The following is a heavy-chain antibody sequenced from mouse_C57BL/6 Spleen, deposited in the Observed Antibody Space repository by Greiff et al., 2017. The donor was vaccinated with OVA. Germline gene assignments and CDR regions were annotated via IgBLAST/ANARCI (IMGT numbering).Heavy chain of an antibody. CDR2: IDPEDGET. V-gene: IGHV14-2*01. Sequence: EVQLQQSGAELVKPGASVKLSCTASGFNIKDYYMHWVKQRTEQGLEWIGRIDPEDGETKYAPKFPGKATITADTSSNTAYLQLSSLTSEDTAVYYCARSIYGDYYYAMDYWGQGTSVTVSS. J-gene: IGHJ4*01. CDR3: ARSIYGDYYYAMDY. CDR1: GFNIKDYY. D-gene: IGHD2-13*01.